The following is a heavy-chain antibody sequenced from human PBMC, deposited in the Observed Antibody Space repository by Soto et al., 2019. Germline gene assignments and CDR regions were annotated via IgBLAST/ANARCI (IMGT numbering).Heavy chain of an antibody. J-gene: IGHJ4*02. CDR2: ISGSGGST. V-gene: IGHV3-23*01. Sequence: GGSLRLSCAASGFTFSSYAMSWVRQAPGKGLEWVSAISGSGGSTYYADSVKGRFTISRDNSKNTLYLQMNSLRAEDTAVYYCAKAAVRASLSPAAAGEEVNDYWGQGTLVTVSS. CDR1: GFTFSSYA. D-gene: IGHD6-13*01. CDR3: AKAAVRASLSPAAAGEEVNDY.